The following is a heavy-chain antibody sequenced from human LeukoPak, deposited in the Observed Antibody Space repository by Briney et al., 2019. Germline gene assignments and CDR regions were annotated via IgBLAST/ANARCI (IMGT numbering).Heavy chain of an antibody. V-gene: IGHV3-23*01. J-gene: IGHJ5*02. D-gene: IGHD2-15*01. CDR3: AKYCSGGSCYFHNWFDP. CDR1: GFTFSSYA. CDR2: ISGSGGST. Sequence: GGSLRLSCAASGFTFSSYAMSWVRQAPGKGLEWVSAISGSGGSTYYADSVKGRFTISRDNSKNTLYLQMNSLRAEDTAVYYCAKYCSGGSCYFHNWFDPWGQGTLVTVFS.